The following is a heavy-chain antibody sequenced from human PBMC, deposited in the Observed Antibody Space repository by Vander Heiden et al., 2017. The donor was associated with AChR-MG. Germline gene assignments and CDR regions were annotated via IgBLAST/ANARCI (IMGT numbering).Heavy chain of an antibody. V-gene: IGHV1-3*01. J-gene: IGHJ1*01. Sequence: QVHLVQPGAELKHPGAPVKISCRAFGSTSNTYTIHWVRQATGQRLEWMGWINPGNGDTKYLQKFQDRVTFTSDTAASTASMVLSRLRFDDTAVYYCARGFSSDRVHLQRWGHGTLVPVS. CDR1: GSTSNTYT. CDR2: INPGNGDT. CDR3: ARGFSSDRVHLQR. D-gene: IGHD6-19*01.